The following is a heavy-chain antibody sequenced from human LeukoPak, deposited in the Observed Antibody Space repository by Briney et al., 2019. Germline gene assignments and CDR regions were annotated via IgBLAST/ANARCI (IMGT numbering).Heavy chain of an antibody. V-gene: IGHV5-51*01. CDR1: GYSFTSYW. CDR3: ARHRYGRGSGWYLGDAFDI. Sequence: GESLKISCKGSGYSFTSYWIGWVRQMPGKGLEGIGIIYPDYSDTRYSPSFQGQVIISADKSISTAYLQWSSLKASDTAMYYCARHRYGRGSGWYLGDAFDIWGQGTMVTVSS. CDR2: IYPDYSDT. D-gene: IGHD6-19*01. J-gene: IGHJ3*02.